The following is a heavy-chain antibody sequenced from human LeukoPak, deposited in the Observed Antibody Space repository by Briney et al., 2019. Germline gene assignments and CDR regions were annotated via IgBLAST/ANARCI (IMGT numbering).Heavy chain of an antibody. J-gene: IGHJ4*02. CDR2: IYSGGST. V-gene: IGHV3-66*01. CDR1: GFTVSSNY. Sequence: GGSLRLSCAASGFTVSSNYMSWVRQAPGKGLEWVSVIYSGGSTYYADSVKGRFTISRDNAENSLFLHMSSLRVEDTALYYCARDRYGDYASWGQGTLVTVSS. CDR3: ARDRYGDYAS. D-gene: IGHD4-17*01.